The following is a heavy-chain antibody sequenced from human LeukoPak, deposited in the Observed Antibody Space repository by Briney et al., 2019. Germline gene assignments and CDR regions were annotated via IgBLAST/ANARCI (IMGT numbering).Heavy chain of an antibody. CDR2: INPNSGGT. J-gene: IGHJ5*02. CDR3: ARVVAGNWFDP. V-gene: IGHV1-2*02. CDR1: GYTFTGYY. Sequence: GASVKVSCKASGYTFTGYYMHWVRQAPGQGLEWMGWINPNSGGTNYAQKFQGRVTMTRDTSITTAYMELSRLRFDDTAVYYCARVVAGNWFDPWGQGTLVTVSS. D-gene: IGHD6-19*01.